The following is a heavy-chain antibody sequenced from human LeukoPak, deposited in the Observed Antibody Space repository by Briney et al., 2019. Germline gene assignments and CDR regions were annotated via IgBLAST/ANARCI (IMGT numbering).Heavy chain of an antibody. Sequence: GGSLRLSCAASGFNFRSYGMQWVRQAPGKGLEWVTLISYDGTDKYYAASVRGRFTISRDNSKNTVSLQLSSLRVEDTAVYFCAKDREDSAMISGVFDLWGRGTLVTVSS. CDR3: AKDREDSAMISGVFDL. V-gene: IGHV3-30*18. CDR1: GFNFRSYG. J-gene: IGHJ2*01. D-gene: IGHD5-18*01. CDR2: ISYDGTDK.